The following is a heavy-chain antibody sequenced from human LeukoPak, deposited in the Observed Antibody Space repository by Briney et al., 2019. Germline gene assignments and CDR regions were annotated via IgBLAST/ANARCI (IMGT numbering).Heavy chain of an antibody. V-gene: IGHV3-23*01. CDR3: AKGTYSGYDVDY. J-gene: IGHJ4*02. D-gene: IGHD5-12*01. CDR1: GFTFSSYA. CDR2: ISGSGGST. Sequence: GGYLRLSCAASGFTFSSYAMSWVRQAPGKGLEWVSAISGSGGSTYYADSVKGRFTISRDNSKNTLYLQMNSLRAEDTAVYYCAKGTYSGYDVDYWGQGTLVTVSS.